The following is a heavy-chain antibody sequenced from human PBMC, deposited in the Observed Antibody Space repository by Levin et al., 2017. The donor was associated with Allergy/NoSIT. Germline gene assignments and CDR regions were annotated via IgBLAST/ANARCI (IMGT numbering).Heavy chain of an antibody. Sequence: PGGSLRLSCAASGFTFSSYSMNWVRQAPGKGLEWVSSISSSSSYIYYADSVKGRFTISRDNAKNSLYLQMNSLRAEDTAVYYCARDPRMGYCSGGSCYLEYFQHWGQGTLVTVSS. V-gene: IGHV3-21*01. CDR3: ARDPRMGYCSGGSCYLEYFQH. J-gene: IGHJ1*01. CDR2: ISSSSSYI. D-gene: IGHD2-15*01. CDR1: GFTFSSYS.